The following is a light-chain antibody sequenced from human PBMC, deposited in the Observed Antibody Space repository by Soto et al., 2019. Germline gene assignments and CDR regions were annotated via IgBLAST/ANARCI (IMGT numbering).Light chain of an antibody. CDR2: DVS. V-gene: IGLV2-14*01. CDR1: SSDVGGYNY. J-gene: IGLJ1*01. CDR3: SSYTSSR. Sequence: QSALTQPASVSGSPGQSITISCTGTSSDVGGYNYVSWYQQHPGKAPKLMIYDVSNRPSGVSNRFSGSKSGNTASLTISGLQAEDKADYYCSSYTSSRFGTGTQLTVL.